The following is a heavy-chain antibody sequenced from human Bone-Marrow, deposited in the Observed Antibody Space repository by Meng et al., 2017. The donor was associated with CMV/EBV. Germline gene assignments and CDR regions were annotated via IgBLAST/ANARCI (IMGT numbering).Heavy chain of an antibody. CDR1: GFTFSSYS. J-gene: IGHJ2*01. D-gene: IGHD3-10*02. V-gene: IGHV3-23*03. Sequence: GGSLRLSCAASGFTFSSYSMNWVRQAPGKGLEWVAVIYAGGRSAYYADSVKGRFTIFRDSSKNTVYLEMNSLRAEDTAFYDCARRGPSVRGWYFDLWGRGTLVTVSS. CDR2: IYAGGRSA. CDR3: ARRGPSVRGWYFDL.